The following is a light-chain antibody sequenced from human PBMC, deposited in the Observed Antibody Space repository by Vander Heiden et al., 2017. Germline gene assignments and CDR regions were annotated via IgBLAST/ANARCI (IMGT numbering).Light chain of an antibody. J-gene: IGLJ3*02. CDR3: FATGV. V-gene: IGLV3-10*01. Sequence: SYELTQPPSVSVSPGQTARITCSGDALPKKYVYWYQQKSGQAPVLVIFEDAKRPSGIPERLSGSSSGTTATLSISGAQVEDEADYYCFATGVFGGGIKLSVL. CDR2: EDA. CDR1: ALPKKY.